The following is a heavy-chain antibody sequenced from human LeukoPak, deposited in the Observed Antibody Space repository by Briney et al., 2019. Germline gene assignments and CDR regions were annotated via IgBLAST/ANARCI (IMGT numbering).Heavy chain of an antibody. V-gene: IGHV1-8*01. D-gene: IGHD6-6*01. Sequence: ASVKVSCKASGYTFTSYDINWVRQATGQGLEWMGWMNPNSGNTGYAQKFQGRVTMTRNTSISTAYMELSSLRSEDTAVYYCAREPSWGSSPGLGIDYWGQGTLVTVSS. CDR3: AREPSWGSSPGLGIDY. J-gene: IGHJ4*02. CDR1: GYTFTSYD. CDR2: MNPNSGNT.